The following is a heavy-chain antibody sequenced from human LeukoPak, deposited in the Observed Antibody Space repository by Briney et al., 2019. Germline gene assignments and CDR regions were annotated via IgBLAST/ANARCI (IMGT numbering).Heavy chain of an antibody. CDR2: MHHSGSA. J-gene: IGHJ3*02. CDR3: ARDSPFEWDVFGDSFDI. V-gene: IGHV4-59*01. D-gene: IGHD1-26*01. Sequence: SETLSLTCPVSGGLLSRYFWSGVRPSRGRGLEWVGFMHHSGSANSNPSLKCRVTISMDTSKNQFSLKMSSVTAADTAVYYCARDSPFEWDVFGDSFDIWGQRTVVTVSS. CDR1: GGLLSRYF.